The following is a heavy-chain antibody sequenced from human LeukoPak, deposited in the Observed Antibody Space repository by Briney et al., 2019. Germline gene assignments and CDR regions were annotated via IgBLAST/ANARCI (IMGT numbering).Heavy chain of an antibody. CDR3: AREINVPGFDAFDI. V-gene: IGHV1-2*02. Sequence: ASVKVSCKASGYTFTSYDISWVRQAPGQGLEWMGWINPNNSATNYAQRFQGRVTMTRDTSISTACMELSRLRSGDTAVYYCAREINVPGFDAFDIWGQGTMVTVSS. CDR1: GYTFTSYD. CDR2: INPNNSAT. D-gene: IGHD2-2*01. J-gene: IGHJ3*02.